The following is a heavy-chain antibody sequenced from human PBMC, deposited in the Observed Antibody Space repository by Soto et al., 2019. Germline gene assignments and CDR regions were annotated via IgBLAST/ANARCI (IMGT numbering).Heavy chain of an antibody. CDR1: GGTFSSYA. Sequence: QVQLVQSGAEVRQPASSVKVSCKTSGGTFSSYAISWVRQAPGQGLEWMGGIVPIVDTSTYAQQFQGRVTITADESTSTVYMELSSLRSDDTAVYYCVRVVAIPGYPDNWGQGTLVT. CDR3: VRVVAIPGYPDN. J-gene: IGHJ4*02. D-gene: IGHD5-12*01. CDR2: IVPIVDTS. V-gene: IGHV1-69*12.